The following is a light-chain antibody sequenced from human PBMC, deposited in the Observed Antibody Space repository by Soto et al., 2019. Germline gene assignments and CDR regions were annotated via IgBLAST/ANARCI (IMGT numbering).Light chain of an antibody. CDR2: SDN. CDR1: SSNIGSHT. Sequence: QSVLTQPPSASGTLGQRVTIPCSGGSSNIGSHTVSWYQKFPGTTPKLLIYSDNQRPSGVPDRFSGSKSGTSASLAISGLQSDDEAEYYCAAWDDNLNGPLFGGGTKVTVL. J-gene: IGLJ3*02. CDR3: AAWDDNLNGPL. V-gene: IGLV1-44*01.